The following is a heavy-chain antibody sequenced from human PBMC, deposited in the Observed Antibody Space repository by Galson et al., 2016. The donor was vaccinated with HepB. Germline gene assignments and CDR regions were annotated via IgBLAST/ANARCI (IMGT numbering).Heavy chain of an antibody. CDR2: IYPGDSHT. D-gene: IGHD1-26*01. V-gene: IGHV5-51*01. J-gene: IGHJ4*02. Sequence: QSGAEVKKPGESLRISCKGSGYSFTDYWIGWVRQMPGKGLEWMGIIYPGDSHTRYSPSFQGQVTISADKSISTAYLQWSSLKASDTAIYYCARRLTHASKIWDIDYWGQGTLVTVS. CDR1: GYSFTDYW. CDR3: ARRLTHASKIWDIDY.